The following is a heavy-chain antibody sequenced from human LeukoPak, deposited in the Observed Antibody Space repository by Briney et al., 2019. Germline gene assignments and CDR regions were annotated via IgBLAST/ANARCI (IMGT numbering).Heavy chain of an antibody. Sequence: ASVKVSCKASGYTFTAYYMHWMRRAPVQGLEWMGWINPNSGGTDFAQKFQGRVTMTRDTSISTVYMELSRLRSDDTAVYICAKDRGEPYYFDSWGQGTQVTVSP. J-gene: IGHJ4*02. V-gene: IGHV1-2*02. D-gene: IGHD3-16*01. CDR2: INPNSGGT. CDR3: AKDRGEPYYFDS. CDR1: GYTFTAYY.